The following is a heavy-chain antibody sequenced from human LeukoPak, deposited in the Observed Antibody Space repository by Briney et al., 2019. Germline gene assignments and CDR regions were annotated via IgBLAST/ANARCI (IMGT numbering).Heavy chain of an antibody. CDR3: ARLYQQSKWKYYYYYMDV. J-gene: IGHJ6*03. V-gene: IGHV4-59*01. CDR2: IYYSGST. CDR1: GGSISSYY. D-gene: IGHD1-1*01. Sequence: PSETLSLTCTVSGGSISSYYWSWIRQPPGKGLEWIGYIYYSGSTNYNPSLKSRVTISVDTSKNQFSLKLSSVTAADTAVYYCARLYQQSKWKYYYYYMDVWGKGTAVTVSS.